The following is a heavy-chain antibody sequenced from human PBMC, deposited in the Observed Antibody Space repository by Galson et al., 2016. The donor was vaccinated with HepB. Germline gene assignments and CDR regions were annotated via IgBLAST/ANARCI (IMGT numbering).Heavy chain of an antibody. J-gene: IGHJ4*02. D-gene: IGHD2-15*01. V-gene: IGHV3-23*01. CDR2: ITGGGAYT. Sequence: SLRLSCASSGFTFSTYALSWVRQAPGKGLEWVSAITGGGAYTYYAVSVKGRFTISRDNSKNTLYLQMHSLRAEDTAVYYCAKDWGGYCRDGSCYPEVADYWGQGTLVTVSS. CDR3: AKDWGGYCRDGSCYPEVADY. CDR1: GFTFSTYA.